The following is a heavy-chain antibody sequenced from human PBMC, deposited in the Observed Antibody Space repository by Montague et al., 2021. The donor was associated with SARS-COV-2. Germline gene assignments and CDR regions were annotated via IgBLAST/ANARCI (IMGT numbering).Heavy chain of an antibody. D-gene: IGHD1-14*01. Sequence: SETLSLTCTVSGGSISTYYWSWIRQPPGKGLEWVGYIYYSGSTNYSPSLKSRGTISVDTSKNQFSLKLSSVTAADTAVYYCARDGYNAHQNYWYFDLWGRGTLVTVSS. J-gene: IGHJ2*01. CDR2: IYYSGST. CDR1: GGSISTYY. CDR3: ARDGYNAHQNYWYFDL. V-gene: IGHV4-59*12.